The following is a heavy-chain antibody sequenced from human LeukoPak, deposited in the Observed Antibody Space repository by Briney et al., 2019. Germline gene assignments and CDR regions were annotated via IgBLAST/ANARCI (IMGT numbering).Heavy chain of an antibody. D-gene: IGHD1-26*01. Sequence: SETLSLTCTVSGGSISSYYWSWIRQPPGKGLEWIGYIYYSGSTNYNPSLKSRVTISVDTSKNQFSLKLSSVTAADTAVYYCARRGGSPPARYYYYYYGMDVWGQGTTVSVSS. CDR1: GGSISSYY. J-gene: IGHJ6*02. V-gene: IGHV4-59*08. CDR3: ARRGGSPPARYYYYYYGMDV. CDR2: IYYSGST.